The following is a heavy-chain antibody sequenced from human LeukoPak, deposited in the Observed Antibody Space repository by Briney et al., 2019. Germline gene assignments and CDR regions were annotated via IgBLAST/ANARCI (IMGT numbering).Heavy chain of an antibody. V-gene: IGHV3-38-3*01. CDR2: ISGGST. Sequence: PGGSLRLSCAASGFTVSSNEMSWVRQAPGKGLEWVSSISGGSTYYADSRKGRFTISRDNSKNTLHLQMNSLRAEDTAVYYCARAYCSGGSCYLTRFDYWGQGTLVTVSS. D-gene: IGHD2-15*01. CDR3: ARAYCSGGSCYLTRFDY. CDR1: GFTVSSNE. J-gene: IGHJ4*02.